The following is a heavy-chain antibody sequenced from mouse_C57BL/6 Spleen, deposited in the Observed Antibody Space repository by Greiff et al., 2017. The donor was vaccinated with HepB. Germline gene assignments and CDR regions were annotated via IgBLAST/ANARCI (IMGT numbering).Heavy chain of an antibody. V-gene: IGHV1-54*01. CDR2: INPGSGGT. Sequence: VQLQQSGAELVRPGTSVKVSCKASGYAFTNYLIEWVKQRPGQGLEWIGVINPGSGGTNYNEKFKGKATLTADKSSSTAYMQLSSLTSEDSAVYFCAREDDYGSSYGFAYWGQGTLVTVSA. CDR3: AREDDYGSSYGFAY. CDR1: GYAFTNYL. D-gene: IGHD1-1*01. J-gene: IGHJ3*01.